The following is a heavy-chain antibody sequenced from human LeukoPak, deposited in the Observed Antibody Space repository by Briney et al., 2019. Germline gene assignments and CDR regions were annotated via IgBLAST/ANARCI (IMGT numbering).Heavy chain of an antibody. D-gene: IGHD3-10*01. Sequence: GGSLRLSCAASGFTFSSYAMSWVRQSPGKGLERVSAISGSGGNTYYAASVRGRFTISRDNSKNTLYLQMNSLRAEDTAVYYCAKLREPFYGSGMGYFDYWGQGTLVTVSS. CDR1: GFTFSSYA. J-gene: IGHJ4*02. V-gene: IGHV3-23*01. CDR3: AKLREPFYGSGMGYFDY. CDR2: ISGSGGNT.